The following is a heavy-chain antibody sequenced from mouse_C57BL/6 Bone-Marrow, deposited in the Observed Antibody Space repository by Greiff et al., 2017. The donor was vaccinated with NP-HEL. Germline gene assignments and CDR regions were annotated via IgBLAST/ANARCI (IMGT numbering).Heavy chain of an antibody. CDR3: ARGYYGSSYGY. J-gene: IGHJ2*01. CDR2: IDPSDSYT. CDR1: GYTFTSYW. Sequence: QVQLQQPGAELVMPGASVKLSCKASGYTFTSYWMHWVKQRPGQGLEWIGEIDPSDSYTNYNQKFKGKATLTVDKSSSTAYMELRSLTSEDSAVYYCARGYYGSSYGYWGQGTTLTVSS. V-gene: IGHV1-69*01. D-gene: IGHD1-1*01.